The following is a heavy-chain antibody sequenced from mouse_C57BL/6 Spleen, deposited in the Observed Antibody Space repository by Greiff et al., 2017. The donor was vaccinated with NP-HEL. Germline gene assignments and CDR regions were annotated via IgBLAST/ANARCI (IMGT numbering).Heavy chain of an antibody. CDR3: ARGLYGNPRFYYFDY. CDR2: IWSGGST. Sequence: QVQLKESGPGLVQPSQSLSITCTVSGFSLTSYGVHWVRQSPGKGLEWLGVIWSGGSTDYTVAFISRLSISKDNSKSQVFFKMNSLQADDTAIYYCARGLYGNPRFYYFDYWGQGTTLTVSS. CDR1: GFSLTSYG. V-gene: IGHV2-2*01. J-gene: IGHJ2*01. D-gene: IGHD2-1*01.